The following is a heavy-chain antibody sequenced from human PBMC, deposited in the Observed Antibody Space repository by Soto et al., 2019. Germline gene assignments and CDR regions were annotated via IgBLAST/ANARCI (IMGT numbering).Heavy chain of an antibody. CDR2: VIPILGTA. CDR1: GGAFSSYA. V-gene: IGHV1-69*13. CDR3: ARDRLVVVPASRSYYYGMDV. J-gene: IGHJ6*02. D-gene: IGHD2-2*01. Sequence: SSVKVSCKASGGAFSSYAISWVRQAPGQGLDWMGGVIPILGTANYAQKFQGRVTITADEPTSTAYMELSSLRSEDTAVYYCARDRLVVVPASRSYYYGMDVWGQGTTVTVSS.